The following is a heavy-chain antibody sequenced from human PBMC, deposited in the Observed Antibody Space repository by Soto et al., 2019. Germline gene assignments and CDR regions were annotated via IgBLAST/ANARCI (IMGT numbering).Heavy chain of an antibody. Sequence: QVQLVESGGGVVQPGRSLRLSCAASGFTFSSYGMHWVRQAPGKGLEWVAVISYDGSNKYYADSVKGRFTISRDNSKNTLYLQMNSLRAEDTAVYYCAKLAKQQLAQGWFDPWGQGTLVTVSS. V-gene: IGHV3-30*18. CDR2: ISYDGSNK. CDR3: AKLAKQQLAQGWFDP. J-gene: IGHJ5*02. CDR1: GFTFSSYG. D-gene: IGHD6-13*01.